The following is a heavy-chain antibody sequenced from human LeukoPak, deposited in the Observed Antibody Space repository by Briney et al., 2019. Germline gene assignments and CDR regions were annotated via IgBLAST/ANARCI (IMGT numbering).Heavy chain of an antibody. D-gene: IGHD6-19*01. J-gene: IGHJ4*02. CDR1: GFTFGDYL. CDR2: ISGGTT. Sequence: GGSLRLSCTASGFTFGDYLMSWFRQAPGKGLEWIGFISGGTTEYAASVKGRFTISRDNSTSIAYLQMNSLTTEDTAVYYCSRGSGWLSVYWGQGTLVTVSS. V-gene: IGHV3-49*03. CDR3: SRGSGWLSVY.